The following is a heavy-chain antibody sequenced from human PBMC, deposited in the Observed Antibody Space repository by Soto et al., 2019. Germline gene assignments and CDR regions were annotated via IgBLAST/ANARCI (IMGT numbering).Heavy chain of an antibody. V-gene: IGHV3-21*02. CDR1: GFTFGNQT. D-gene: IGHD2-21*01. CDR3: AGRIAAGGGMDV. CDR2: ISSTSRYI. Sequence: EVQLVESGGGLVKPGGSLRLSCVASGFTFGNQTMTWIRQAPGKGLEWVASISSTSRYIHHADSVKGRFTISRDNAKNSLFPKMNRLRAEETALYYCAGRIAAGGGMDVWGQGTTVSVSS. J-gene: IGHJ6*02.